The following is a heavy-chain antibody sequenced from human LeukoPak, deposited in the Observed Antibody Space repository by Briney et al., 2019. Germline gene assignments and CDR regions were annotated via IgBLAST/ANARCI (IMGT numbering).Heavy chain of an antibody. CDR1: GGSISSYY. D-gene: IGHD3-10*01. CDR2: IYYSGST. J-gene: IGHJ6*02. CDR3: ARDGSGYYGSGSYMSYGMDV. Sequence: SETLSLTCTVSGGSISSYYWSWIRQPPGKGLEWIGYIYYSGSTNYNPSLKSRVTISVDTSKNQFSLKLSSVTAADTAVYYCARDGSGYYGSGSYMSYGMDVWGQGTTVTVSS. V-gene: IGHV4-59*01.